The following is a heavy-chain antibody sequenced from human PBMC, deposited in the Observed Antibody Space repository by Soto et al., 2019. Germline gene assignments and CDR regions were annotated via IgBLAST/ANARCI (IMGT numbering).Heavy chain of an antibody. V-gene: IGHV3-53*01. Sequence: PGGSLRLSCAASGFTVSSNYMSWVRQAPGKGLEWVSVIYSGGSTYYADSVKGRFTISRDNSKNTLYLQMNSLRAEDTAVYYCARVGYYYDSSGYYSFDYWGQGTLVT. D-gene: IGHD3-22*01. CDR3: ARVGYYYDSSGYYSFDY. J-gene: IGHJ4*02. CDR2: IYSGGST. CDR1: GFTVSSNY.